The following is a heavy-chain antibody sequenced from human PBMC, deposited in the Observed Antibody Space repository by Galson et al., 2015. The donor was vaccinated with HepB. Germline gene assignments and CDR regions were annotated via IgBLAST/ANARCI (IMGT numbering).Heavy chain of an antibody. D-gene: IGHD3-10*01. V-gene: IGHV3-7*01. Sequence: SLRLSCAASGFTFSGSWMSWVRQAPGKGLEWVANIKPDGGDKYYVDSVKGRFTISRDNAKNSLYLQMNSLRAEDTAVYYCARVRVLGPYFHYWGQGTLVTVSS. CDR3: ARVRVLGPYFHY. CDR1: GFTFSGSW. CDR2: IKPDGGDK. J-gene: IGHJ4*02.